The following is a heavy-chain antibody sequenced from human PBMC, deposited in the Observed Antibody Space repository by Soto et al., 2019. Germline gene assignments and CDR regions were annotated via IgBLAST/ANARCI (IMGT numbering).Heavy chain of an antibody. CDR3: ARDPSSGDGYNPTEDYYFDY. V-gene: IGHV3-30*03. CDR1: GFTFRNYG. J-gene: IGHJ4*02. Sequence: LRLSCAASGFTFRNYGMHWVRQAPGKGLEWVAVISHDGSDKYYADSMKGRFIISRDNSENTLFLNMNSLKPEDTAVYYCARDPSSGDGYNPTEDYYFDYWGQGTLVTAPQ. D-gene: IGHD5-12*01. CDR2: ISHDGSDK.